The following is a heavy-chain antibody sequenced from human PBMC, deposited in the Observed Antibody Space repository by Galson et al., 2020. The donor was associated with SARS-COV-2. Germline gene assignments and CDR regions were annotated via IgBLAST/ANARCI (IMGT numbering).Heavy chain of an antibody. V-gene: IGHV4-59*08. CDR1: GGSISSYY. CDR2: IYYSGST. J-gene: IGHJ3*02. D-gene: IGHD6-13*01. Sequence: SETLSLTCTVSGGSISSYYWSWIRQPPGKGLEWIGYIYYSGSTNYNPSLKSRVTISVDTSKNQFSLKLSSVTAADTAVYYCARPRGKGSSHDAFDIWGQGTMVTVSS. CDR3: ARPRGKGSSHDAFDI.